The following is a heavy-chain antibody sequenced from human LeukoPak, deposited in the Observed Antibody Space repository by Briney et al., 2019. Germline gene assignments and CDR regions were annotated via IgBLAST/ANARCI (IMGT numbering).Heavy chain of an antibody. CDR3: AKDRTPDGFYSIDY. V-gene: IGHV3-23*01. D-gene: IGHD2-15*01. J-gene: IGHJ4*02. CDR1: GFTFSTYA. Sequence: GGSLRLSCTASGFTFSTYAMNWVRQAPGKGLEWVSVVTGNSGLIDYADSVRGRFSISRDNARNTLYLQMTTLRAEDTAIYFCAKDRTPDGFYSIDYWGQGVLVTVSS. CDR2: VTGNSGLI.